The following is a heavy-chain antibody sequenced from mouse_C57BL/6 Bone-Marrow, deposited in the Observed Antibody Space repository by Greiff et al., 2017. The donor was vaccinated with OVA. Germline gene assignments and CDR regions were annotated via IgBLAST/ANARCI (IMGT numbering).Heavy chain of an antibody. D-gene: IGHD1-1*01. CDR3: AGDTHGSSYDWYFDV. CDR2: ITHSGET. V-gene: IGHV12-3*01. Sequence: QVQLQQSGPGLVKPSQSLFLTCSITGFPITSGYYWIWIRQSPGKPLEWMGYITHSGETFYNPSLQSPISITRETSKNQFFLQLNSVTTEDTAMYYCAGDTHGSSYDWYFDVWGTGTTVTVSS. J-gene: IGHJ1*03. CDR1: GFPITSGYY.